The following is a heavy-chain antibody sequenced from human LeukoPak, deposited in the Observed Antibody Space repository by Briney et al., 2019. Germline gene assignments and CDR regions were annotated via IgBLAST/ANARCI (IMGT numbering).Heavy chain of an antibody. CDR3: ARGIADPYSFDS. Sequence: SETLSLTCTVSGGSISSYYWSWIRQPAGKGLEWIGRIYSTGSTNYSPSLKSRVTMSVDKSKNQFSLNLSSVTAADTAVYYCARGIADPYSFDSWGQGALVTVSS. D-gene: IGHD6-13*01. J-gene: IGHJ4*02. CDR2: IYSTGST. CDR1: GGSISSYY. V-gene: IGHV4-4*07.